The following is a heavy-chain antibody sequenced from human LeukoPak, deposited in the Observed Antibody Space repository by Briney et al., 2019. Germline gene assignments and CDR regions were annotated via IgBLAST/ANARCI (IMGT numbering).Heavy chain of an antibody. J-gene: IGHJ5*02. D-gene: IGHD2-8*01. CDR3: ARVKDIVLMVYAGGNWFDP. CDR1: GGSFSGYY. Sequence: SETLSLTCAVYGGSFSGYYWSWIRQPPGKGLEWIGEINHSGSTNYNPSLKSRVTISVDTSKNQFSLKLSSVTAADTAVYYCARVKDIVLMVYAGGNWFDPWGQGTLVTVFS. V-gene: IGHV4-34*01. CDR2: INHSGST.